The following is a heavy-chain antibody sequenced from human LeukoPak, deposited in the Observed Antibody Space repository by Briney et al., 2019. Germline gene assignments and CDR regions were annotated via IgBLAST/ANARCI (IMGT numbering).Heavy chain of an antibody. CDR1: GFTVSSNY. V-gene: IGHV3-30*18. D-gene: IGHD2-21*02. CDR3: AKAAIAYCGGDCSLYYYYGMDV. J-gene: IGHJ6*02. CDR2: ISYDGSNK. Sequence: GGSLRLSCAASGFTVSSNYMSWVRQAPGKGLEWVAVISYDGSNKYYADSVKGRFTVSRDNSKNTLYLQMNSLRAEDTAVYYCAKAAIAYCGGDCSLYYYYGMDVWGQGTTVTVSS.